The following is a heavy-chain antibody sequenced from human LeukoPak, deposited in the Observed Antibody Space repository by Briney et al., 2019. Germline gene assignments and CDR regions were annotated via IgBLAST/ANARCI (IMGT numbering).Heavy chain of an antibody. CDR2: ISWNSGSI. V-gene: IGHV3-9*03. CDR1: GFTFDDYA. Sequence: PGGSLRLSCAASGFTFDDYAMHWVRQAPGKGLEWVSGISWNSGSIGYADSVKGRFTISRDNAKNSLYLQMNSLRAEDMALYYCAKGDYYDSSGLDYWGQGTLVTVSS. CDR3: AKGDYYDSSGLDY. D-gene: IGHD3-22*01. J-gene: IGHJ4*02.